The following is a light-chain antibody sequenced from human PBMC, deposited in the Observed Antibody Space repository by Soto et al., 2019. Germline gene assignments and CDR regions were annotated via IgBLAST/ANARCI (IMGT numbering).Light chain of an antibody. CDR3: QQYNNWPRT. Sequence: EIEMTQSPATLSVSPGERATLSCRASQSVSSDLAWYRQKPGQAPRLLIYGASTRATGIPARFSGSGSGTEFTLTINSLQSEDFAVYYCQQYNNWPRTFGQGTKVEIK. CDR2: GAS. CDR1: QSVSSD. V-gene: IGKV3-15*01. J-gene: IGKJ1*01.